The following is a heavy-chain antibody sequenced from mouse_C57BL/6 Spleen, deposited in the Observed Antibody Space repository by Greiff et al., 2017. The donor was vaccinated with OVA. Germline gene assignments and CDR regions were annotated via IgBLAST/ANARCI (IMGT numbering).Heavy chain of an antibody. J-gene: IGHJ2*01. V-gene: IGHV1-69*01. CDR1: GYTFTSYW. CDR2: IDPSGGCT. CDR3: ARCTTVAVDY. Sequence: QVQLQQPGAELVMPGASVKLSCKASGYTFTSYWMHWVKQRPGQGLEWIGVIDPSGGCTNYNQKFKGKSTLTVDKSSSTAYMQLSSLTSEDAAVDYCARCTTVAVDYWGQGTTLTVSS. D-gene: IGHD1-1*01.